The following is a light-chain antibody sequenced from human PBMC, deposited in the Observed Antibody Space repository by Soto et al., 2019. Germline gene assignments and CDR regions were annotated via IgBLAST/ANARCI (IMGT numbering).Light chain of an antibody. CDR2: GAT. CDR1: SSNIGSFYD. J-gene: IGLJ2*01. CDR3: QSYDNSLSHVV. Sequence: QSVLTQPPSVSGAPVQRVTIPCTGSSSNIGSFYDVHWYQQLPGTVPKLLIYGATNRPSGVPDRFSGSKSGTSASLAITGLQAEDEADYYCQSYDNSLSHVVFGGGTKLTVL. V-gene: IGLV1-40*01.